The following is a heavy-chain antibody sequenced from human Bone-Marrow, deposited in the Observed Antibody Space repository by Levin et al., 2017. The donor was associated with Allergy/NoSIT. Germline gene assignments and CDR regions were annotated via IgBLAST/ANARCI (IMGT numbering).Heavy chain of an antibody. CDR2: ISSKGTSA. D-gene: IGHD6-13*01. CDR1: GFVFSKHA. J-gene: IGHJ5*02. CDR3: VRGAEASGMWFDP. V-gene: IGHV3-64D*06. Sequence: GGSLRLSCSASGFVFSKHAMHWVRQAPGKGLEYVAGISSKGTSAFSADSVKDRFIISRDNSNDILYLQMNGLRGDDTAVYYWVRGAEASGMWFDPRGQGTLVTVSS.